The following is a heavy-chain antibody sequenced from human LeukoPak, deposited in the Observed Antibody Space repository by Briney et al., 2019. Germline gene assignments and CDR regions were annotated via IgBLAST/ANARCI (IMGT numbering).Heavy chain of an antibody. J-gene: IGHJ4*02. CDR3: AKATGYLL. D-gene: IGHD1-14*01. Sequence: PGGSLRLSCAASGFPFSSYAMSWVRQAPGKGLEWVSTISNSDDSTCYADSVKGRFTISRDNSENTLFLRMNSLIAEDTAVYYCAKATGYLLWGQGTLVTVSS. CDR1: GFPFSSYA. CDR2: ISNSDDST. V-gene: IGHV3-23*01.